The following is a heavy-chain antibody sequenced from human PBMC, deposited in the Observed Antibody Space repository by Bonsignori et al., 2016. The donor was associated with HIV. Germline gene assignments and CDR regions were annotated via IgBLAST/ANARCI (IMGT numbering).Heavy chain of an antibody. J-gene: IGHJ3*02. V-gene: IGHV3-53*01. CDR2: IYSGGST. Sequence: VRQAPGKGLEWVSVIYSGGSTYYADSVKGRFTISRDNSKNTLYLQMNSLRAEDTAVYYCARGLWFGESDAFDIWGQGTMVTVSS. CDR3: ARGLWFGESDAFDI. D-gene: IGHD3-10*01.